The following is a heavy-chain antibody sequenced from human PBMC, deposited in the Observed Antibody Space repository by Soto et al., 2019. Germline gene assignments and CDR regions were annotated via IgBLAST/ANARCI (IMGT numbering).Heavy chain of an antibody. V-gene: IGHV4-30-2*01. Sequence: QLQLQESGSGLVKPSQTLSLTCAVSGGSISSGGYSWSWIRQPPGKGLEWIGYIYHSGSTYYNPSLKSRVTISVDRSKNQFSLKLSSVTAADTAVYYCARDLAIGYCSGGSCYADDYWGQGTLVTVSS. J-gene: IGHJ4*02. D-gene: IGHD2-15*01. CDR2: IYHSGST. CDR3: ARDLAIGYCSGGSCYADDY. CDR1: GGSISSGGYS.